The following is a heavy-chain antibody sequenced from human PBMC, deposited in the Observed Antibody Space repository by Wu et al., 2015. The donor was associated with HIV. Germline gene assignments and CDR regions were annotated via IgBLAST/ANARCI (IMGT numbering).Heavy chain of an antibody. Sequence: QVQLVQFGAEVKKPGSSVKITCKASGYTFTGYYMHWVRQAPGQGLEWMGWINPNSGGTNYAQKFQGRVTMTRDTSISTAYMELSRLRSDDTAVYYCARPSTRNYGDFYFDYWGQGTLVTVSS. D-gene: IGHD4-17*01. CDR1: GYTFTGYY. CDR2: INPNSGGT. CDR3: ARPSTRNYGDFYFDY. V-gene: IGHV1-2*02. J-gene: IGHJ4*02.